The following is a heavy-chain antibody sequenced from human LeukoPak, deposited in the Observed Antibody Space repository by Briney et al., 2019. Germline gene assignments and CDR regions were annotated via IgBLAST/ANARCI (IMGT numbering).Heavy chain of an antibody. CDR3: AAGPYRYRF. CDR2: INHSGST. V-gene: IGHV4-34*01. D-gene: IGHD3-16*02. J-gene: IGHJ4*02. Sequence: SETLSLTCAVYGGSFSGYYWSWIRQPPGKGLEWIGEINHSGSTNYNPSLKSRVTISVDTSKNQFSLKLSSVTAADTAVCYCAAGPYRYRFWGQGTLVTVSS. CDR1: GGSFSGYY.